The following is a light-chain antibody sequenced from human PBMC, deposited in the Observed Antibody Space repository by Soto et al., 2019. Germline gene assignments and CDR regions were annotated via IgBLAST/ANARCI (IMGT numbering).Light chain of an antibody. Sequence: ELVLTQSPANLSLSPGERATLSCRASQGVSNYLAWYQQKPGQAPRLLIYDASNRATGIPTRFSGSGSGTDFTLTISSLEPEDFAVYYCQQRTNWRALSFGGGTKVDI. CDR2: DAS. CDR3: QQRTNWRALS. V-gene: IGKV3-11*01. CDR1: QGVSNY. J-gene: IGKJ4*01.